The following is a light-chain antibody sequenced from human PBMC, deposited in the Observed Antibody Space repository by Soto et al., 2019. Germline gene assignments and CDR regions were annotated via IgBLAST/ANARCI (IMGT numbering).Light chain of an antibody. CDR3: QQYNNWPPWT. V-gene: IGKV3-15*01. CDR1: QSISSN. CDR2: GAS. J-gene: IGKJ1*01. Sequence: EIVLTQFPATLSLSPGERATLSCRVSQSISSNLAWYQQKPGQAPRLLIYGASTRATGIPARFSGSGSGTEFTLTISNLQSEDFAVYYCQQYNNWPPWTFGQGTKVDIK.